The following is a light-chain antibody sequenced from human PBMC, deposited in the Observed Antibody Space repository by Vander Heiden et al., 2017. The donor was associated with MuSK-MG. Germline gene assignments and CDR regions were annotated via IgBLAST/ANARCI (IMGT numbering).Light chain of an antibody. CDR1: QSINTW. CDR2: KAS. Sequence: DIQMTQSPSTLSASVGDEVTITCRASQSINTWLAWYQQKPGKAPKLLIYKASSLESGVPSRFSGSGSGTDFTLTINGLQPDDFSTYYCQQNNSFSMTFGQGTNVEIK. CDR3: QQNNSFSMT. V-gene: IGKV1-5*03. J-gene: IGKJ1*01.